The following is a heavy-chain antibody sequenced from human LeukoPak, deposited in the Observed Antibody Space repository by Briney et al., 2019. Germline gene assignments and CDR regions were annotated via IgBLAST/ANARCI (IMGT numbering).Heavy chain of an antibody. D-gene: IGHD3-16*02. J-gene: IGHJ4*02. V-gene: IGHV3-21*01. Sequence: PGGSLRLSCAASGFTFSSYSMNWVRQAPGKGLEWVSSISSSSSYIYYADSVKGRFTISRDNAKNSLYLQMNSLRAEDTAVYYCARAARSITFGGVIVTEPDDYWGQGTLVTVSS. CDR3: ARAARSITFGGVIVTEPDDY. CDR2: ISSSSSYI. CDR1: GFTFSSYS.